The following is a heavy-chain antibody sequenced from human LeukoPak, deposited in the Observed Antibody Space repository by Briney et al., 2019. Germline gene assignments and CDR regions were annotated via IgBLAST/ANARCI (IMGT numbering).Heavy chain of an antibody. CDR1: GFTFSSYA. D-gene: IGHD2-8*02. Sequence: PGGSLRLSCAASGFTFSSYAMSWVRQAPGKGLEWVANIKQDGSEKYYVDSVKGRFTISRDNSKNTLYLQMNSLRAEDTAVYYCAKSGLLRFDYWGQGTLVTVSS. J-gene: IGHJ4*02. CDR2: IKQDGSEK. CDR3: AKSGLLRFDY. V-gene: IGHV3-7*03.